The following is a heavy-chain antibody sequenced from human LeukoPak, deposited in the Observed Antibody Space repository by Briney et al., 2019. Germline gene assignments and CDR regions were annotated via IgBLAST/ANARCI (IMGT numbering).Heavy chain of an antibody. J-gene: IGHJ3*02. D-gene: IGHD6-19*01. CDR2: IHSGGST. Sequence: AGSLRLSCAASGFTVSSHYMSWVRQAPGKGLEWVSVIHSGGSTYHADSVKGRFTISRDSSKNTVYLQMNSMRVEDTAVYYCASLAGDIWGQGTMVTVSS. CDR3: ASLAGDI. V-gene: IGHV3-66*02. CDR1: GFTVSSHY.